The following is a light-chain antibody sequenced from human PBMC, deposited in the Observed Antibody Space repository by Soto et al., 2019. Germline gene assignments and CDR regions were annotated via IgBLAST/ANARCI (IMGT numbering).Light chain of an antibody. V-gene: IGKV4-1*01. CDR3: QQYYKTPWT. J-gene: IGKJ1*01. CDR1: QSVVNRTKIKNH. Sequence: EMVMTQSPHSLALSPGERSTIKXKSSQSVVNRTKIKNHFDWYQHKPAQPPKLLSYWASTRENGVPDRFSCSGSGTDFTLTISSLQAEDVAVYYGQQYYKTPWTFGQGTKVDIK. CDR2: WAS.